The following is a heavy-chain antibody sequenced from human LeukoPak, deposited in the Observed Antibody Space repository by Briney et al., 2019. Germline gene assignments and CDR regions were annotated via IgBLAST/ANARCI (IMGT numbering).Heavy chain of an antibody. D-gene: IGHD3-3*01. CDR3: ARGRAYYDFWSGYQTNWFDP. CDR1: GGSFSGYY. J-gene: IGHJ5*02. Sequence: SETLSLTCAVYGGSFSGYYWSWIRQPPGKGLEWIGEINHSGSTNYNPSLKSRVTISVDTSKNQFSLKLSSVTAADTAVHYCARGRAYYDFWSGYQTNWFDPWGQGTLVTVSS. V-gene: IGHV4-34*01. CDR2: INHSGST.